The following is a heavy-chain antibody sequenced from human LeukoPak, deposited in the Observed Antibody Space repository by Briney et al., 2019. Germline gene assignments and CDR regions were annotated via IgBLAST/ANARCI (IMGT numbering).Heavy chain of an antibody. J-gene: IGHJ4*02. Sequence: PSETLSLTCSVSGGSTGSDYWSWIRQPPWKGLEWIAYVYYSGVTSYNPSLKSRVAISIDTSKNQFSLNLTSVTAADTAVYYCARLSLHCSGGSCYRGAFDSWGQGTLVTVSS. CDR2: VYYSGVT. V-gene: IGHV4-59*08. CDR1: GGSTGSDY. D-gene: IGHD2-15*01. CDR3: ARLSLHCSGGSCYRGAFDS.